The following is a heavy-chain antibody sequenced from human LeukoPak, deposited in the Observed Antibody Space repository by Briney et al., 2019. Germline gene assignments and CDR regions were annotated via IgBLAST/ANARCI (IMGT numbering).Heavy chain of an antibody. CDR2: ISSSRTYI. J-gene: IGHJ4*02. Sequence: PGGSLRLSCAASGFSFSTYYVNWVRQAPGKGLEWVSCISSSRTYIFYADSVRGRFAISRDNAKNSLYLQMNSLRADDTAVYYCVRENHGSFDYWGQGSLVTVPS. D-gene: IGHD1-14*01. CDR3: VRENHGSFDY. CDR1: GFSFSTYY. V-gene: IGHV3-21*01.